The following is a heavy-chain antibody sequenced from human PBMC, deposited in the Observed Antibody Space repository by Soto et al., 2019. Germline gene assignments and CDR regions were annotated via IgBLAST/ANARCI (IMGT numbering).Heavy chain of an antibody. CDR3: ARYDYAWGRYLSSGAFDL. J-gene: IGHJ3*01. CDR1: GGSISSGDYD. CDR2: IDYSVST. Sequence: SETLSLTGTVSGGSISSGDYDWSWIRQPPGKSLEWLGYIDYSVSTYYNPSLKSRVTISVDTSNNQFSRNLSSVTAVDTAVDYCARYDYAWGRYLSSGAFDLWGQGHMVT. D-gene: IGHD3-16*02. V-gene: IGHV4-30-4*01.